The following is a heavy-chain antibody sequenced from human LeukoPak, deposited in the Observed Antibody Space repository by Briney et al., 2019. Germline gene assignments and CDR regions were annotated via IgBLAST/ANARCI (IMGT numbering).Heavy chain of an antibody. Sequence: GASVKVSCKGSGHTFTSHDINWVRQATGLGLEWLGWMSPKSGNTGYAQKFQGRVTMTRDTSISTAYMELSSLRFDDTAVYFCTREKDCADGICYEDWGQGTLVTVSS. J-gene: IGHJ4*02. CDR3: TREKDCADGICYED. V-gene: IGHV1-8*01. CDR2: MSPKSGNT. CDR1: GHTFTSHD. D-gene: IGHD2-8*01.